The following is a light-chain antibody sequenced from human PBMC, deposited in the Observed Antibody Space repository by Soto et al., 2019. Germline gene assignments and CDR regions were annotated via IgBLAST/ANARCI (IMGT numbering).Light chain of an antibody. Sequence: QSVLTQPASVSGSPGQSLSISCTGTSXDVGTYNLVSWYQQYPGKAPTLLLFEVDRRPSGVSSRFSGSKSGNTASLTISDLRAEDEAAYHCCSYAGSRIFVFGGGTKVTVL. CDR3: CSYAGSRIFV. CDR1: SXDVGTYNL. V-gene: IGLV2-23*02. J-gene: IGLJ3*02. CDR2: EVD.